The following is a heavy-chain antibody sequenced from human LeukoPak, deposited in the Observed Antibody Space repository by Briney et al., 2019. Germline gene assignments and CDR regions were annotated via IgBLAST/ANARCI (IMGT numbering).Heavy chain of an antibody. J-gene: IGHJ4*02. D-gene: IGHD3-9*01. Sequence: GGTLRLSCAASGFTFSSYGMSWVRQAPGKGLEWVSAISGSGGSTYYADSVKGRFTISRDNSKNTLYLQMNSLRAEDTAVYYCAKDGYFDWLYYFDYWGQGTLVTVSS. V-gene: IGHV3-23*01. CDR3: AKDGYFDWLYYFDY. CDR1: GFTFSSYG. CDR2: ISGSGGST.